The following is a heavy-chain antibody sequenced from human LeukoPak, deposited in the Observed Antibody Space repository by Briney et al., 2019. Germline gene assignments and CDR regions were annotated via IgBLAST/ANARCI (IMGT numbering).Heavy chain of an antibody. CDR1: GYTFTSYG. CDR3: ASLVVVAATRSYFAY. CDR2: ISAYNGNT. Sequence: ASVKVSCKASGYTFTSYGISWVRQAPGQGLEWMGWISAYNGNTNYAQKLQGRVTMTTDTSTSTAYMELRSLRSDDTAVYYCASLVVVAATRSYFAYWGQGTLVTVSS. D-gene: IGHD2-15*01. V-gene: IGHV1-18*01. J-gene: IGHJ4*02.